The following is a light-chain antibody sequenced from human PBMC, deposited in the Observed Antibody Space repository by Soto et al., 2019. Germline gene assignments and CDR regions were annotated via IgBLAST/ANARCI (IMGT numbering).Light chain of an antibody. J-gene: IGLJ1*01. V-gene: IGLV2-11*01. CDR1: SSDVGGYNY. CDR2: DVT. Sequence: QSALTQPRSVSGSPGQSVTISCTGTSSDVGGYNYVSWYQHHPGKAPKLMIYDVTKRPSGVPDRFSGSKSGNTASLTISGLQAEDEADYYCSSYTGSSTLYVFGTGTKVTGL. CDR3: SSYTGSSTLYV.